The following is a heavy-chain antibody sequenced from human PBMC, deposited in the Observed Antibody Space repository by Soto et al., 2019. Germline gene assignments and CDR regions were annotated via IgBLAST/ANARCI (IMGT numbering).Heavy chain of an antibody. V-gene: IGHV3-48*02. CDR1: GFTFSSYS. J-gene: IGHJ4*02. CDR2: ISSSSSTI. D-gene: IGHD3-16*02. CDR3: ARDGGADVSTEPYYDYVWGSYRYPRGSLGFDY. Sequence: EVQLVESGGGLVQPGGSLRLSCAASGFTFSSYSMNWVRQAPGKGLEWVSYISSSSSTIYYADSVKGRFTISRYNAKNSLYLQMNSLRDEDTAVYYCARDGGADVSTEPYYDYVWGSYRYPRGSLGFDYWGQGTLVTVSS.